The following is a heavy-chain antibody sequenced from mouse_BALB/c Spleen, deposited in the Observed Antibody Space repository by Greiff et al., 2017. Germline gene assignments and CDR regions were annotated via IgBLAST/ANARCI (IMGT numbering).Heavy chain of an antibody. V-gene: IGHV5-12-1*01. CDR2: ISSGGGST. CDR1: GFAFSSYD. CDR3: ARRSNPYYAMDY. Sequence: EVNVVESGGGLVKPGGSLKLSCAASGFAFSSYDMSWVRQTPEKRLEWVAYISSGGGSTYYPDTVKGRFTISRDNAKNTLYLQMSSLKSEDTAMYYCARRSNPYYAMDYWGQGTSVTVSS. D-gene: IGHD1-1*01. J-gene: IGHJ4*01.